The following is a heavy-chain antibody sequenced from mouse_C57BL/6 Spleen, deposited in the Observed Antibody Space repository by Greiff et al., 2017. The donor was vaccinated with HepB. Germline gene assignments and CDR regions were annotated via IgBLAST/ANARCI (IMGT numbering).Heavy chain of an antibody. CDR1: GYTFTSYW. CDR2: IHPNSGST. CDR3: ARRFPGAMDY. V-gene: IGHV1-64*01. Sequence: VKLQQPGAELVKPGASVKLSCKASGYTFTSYWMHWVKQRPGQGLEWIGMIHPNSGSTNYNEKFKSKATLTVDKSSSTAYMQLSSLTSEDSAVYYCARRFPGAMDYWGQGTSVTVSS. J-gene: IGHJ4*01.